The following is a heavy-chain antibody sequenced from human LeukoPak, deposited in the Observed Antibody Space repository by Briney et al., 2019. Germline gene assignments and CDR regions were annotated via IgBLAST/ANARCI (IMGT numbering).Heavy chain of an antibody. CDR1: GGSISSYY. J-gene: IGHJ4*02. CDR3: ARVGIAVAGKPSYYFDY. CDR2: IYYSGST. D-gene: IGHD6-19*01. Sequence: SETLSLTCTVSGGSISSYYWSWIRQPPGKGLEWSGYIYYSGSTNYNPSLKSRVTISVDTSKNQFSLKLSSVTAADTAVYYCARVGIAVAGKPSYYFDYWGQGTLVTVSS. V-gene: IGHV4-59*01.